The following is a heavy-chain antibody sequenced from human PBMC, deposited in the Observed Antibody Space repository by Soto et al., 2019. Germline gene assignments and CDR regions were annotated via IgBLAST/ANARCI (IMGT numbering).Heavy chain of an antibody. J-gene: IGHJ4*02. CDR2: INHSGST. Sequence: SETLSLTCAVYGGSFSGYYWSWIRQPPGKGLEWIGEINHSGSTNYNPSLKSRVTISVDTSKNQFSLKLSSVTAADTAVYYCASEVVDYWGRGTLVTVSS. CDR3: ASEVVDY. CDR1: GGSFSGYY. V-gene: IGHV4-34*01.